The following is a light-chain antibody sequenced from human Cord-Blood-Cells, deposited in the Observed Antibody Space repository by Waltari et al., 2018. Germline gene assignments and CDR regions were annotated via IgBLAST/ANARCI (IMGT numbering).Light chain of an antibody. Sequence: EIVLTQSSATLSLSPGERATLSCRASLSVSSYLAWYQQKPGQAPSLLIYDASNRPTGSPARFSGSRSWTDVTLIISSRVPEDFAVYYCQQRSDRPPYTFGQGTKLEIK. CDR2: DAS. V-gene: IGKV3-11*01. J-gene: IGKJ2*01. CDR3: QQRSDRPPYT. CDR1: LSVSSY.